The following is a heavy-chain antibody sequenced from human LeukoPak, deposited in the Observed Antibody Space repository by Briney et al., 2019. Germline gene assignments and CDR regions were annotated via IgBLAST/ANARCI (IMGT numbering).Heavy chain of an antibody. CDR2: INPDNGGT. J-gene: IGHJ4*02. V-gene: IGHV1-2*02. D-gene: IGHD5-12*01. CDR3: ARDPSNSGYDYLYYFDY. Sequence: ASVKVSCKASGYTFTGYYMHWVRQAPGQGLEWMGWINPDNGGTNYAQKFQGRVTMTRDMSISTAYMELSRLRSDDTAVYYCARDPSNSGYDYLYYFDYWGQGTLVAVSS. CDR1: GYTFTGYY.